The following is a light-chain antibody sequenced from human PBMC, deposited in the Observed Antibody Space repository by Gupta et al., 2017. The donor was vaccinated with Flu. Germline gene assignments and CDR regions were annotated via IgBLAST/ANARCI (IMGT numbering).Light chain of an antibody. CDR3: QQSYSTPYLT. CDR2: AAS. Sequence: DIQMTQSPSSLSASVGDRVTITCRASQSIISYLNWYQQKPGKAPKLLIYAASSLQIGVPSRFSGSGSGTDFTLTISSLQPEDFATYYCQQSYSTPYLTFGGGTKVEIK. CDR1: QSIISY. V-gene: IGKV1-39*01. J-gene: IGKJ4*01.